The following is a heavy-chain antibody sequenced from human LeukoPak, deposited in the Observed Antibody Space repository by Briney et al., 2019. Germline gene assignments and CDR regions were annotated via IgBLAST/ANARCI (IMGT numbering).Heavy chain of an antibody. D-gene: IGHD6-19*01. V-gene: IGHV4-59*08. Sequence: SETLSLTCTVSADSISNYYWTWLRQPPGKGLEWIGYIYNSGSTNYNTSLKSRVTISMDTSKNQFSLKLSSVTAADTALYYCAIAVAGTPPFYWGQGTLVTVSS. CDR3: AIAVAGTPPFY. CDR1: ADSISNYY. J-gene: IGHJ4*02. CDR2: IYNSGST.